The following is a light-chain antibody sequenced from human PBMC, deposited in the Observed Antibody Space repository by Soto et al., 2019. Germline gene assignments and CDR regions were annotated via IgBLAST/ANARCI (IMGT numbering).Light chain of an antibody. CDR2: EDS. CDR1: SRDVGSYNL. V-gene: IGLV2-23*01. Sequence: QPVLTRPASGTGFPVRSLSITCTETSRDVGSYNLASWYQQHPGKAPKLMIYEDSKRPSGVSNRFSGSKSGNTASLTISGLQTEDEADYYCCSYADSSTYVFGTGTKVTVL. J-gene: IGLJ1*01. CDR3: CSYADSSTYV.